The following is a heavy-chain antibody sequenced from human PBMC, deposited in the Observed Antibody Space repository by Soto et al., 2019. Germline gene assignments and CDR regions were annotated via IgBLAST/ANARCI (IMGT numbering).Heavy chain of an antibody. CDR1: GFTLGRYT. CDR3: ARDREPDGIWTFDS. V-gene: IGHV3-23*05. Sequence: EVLLLESGGDVVQPGGSLRLSCAASGFTLGRYTMGWVRQAPGKGLQWVAESYSSGGTEYADSVKGRFSISRDNSNNMVCLQMNNLEVADTALYFCARDREPDGIWTFDSWGQGTLVTVSS. J-gene: IGHJ4*02. CDR2: SYSSGGT. D-gene: IGHD3-9*01.